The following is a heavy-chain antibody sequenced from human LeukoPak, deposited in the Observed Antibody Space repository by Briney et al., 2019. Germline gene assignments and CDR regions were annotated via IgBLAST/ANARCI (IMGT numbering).Heavy chain of an antibody. CDR3: ARDWDYYDSSGIDY. V-gene: IGHV3-48*02. CDR1: GFTFSSDS. D-gene: IGHD3-22*01. J-gene: IGHJ4*02. CDR2: ISSSSSTI. Sequence: PGGALRLSCAASGFTFSSDSMNWVRQAPGKGLEWGSYISSSSSTIYYADSVKGRFTISRDNAKSSLYLQMNSLRDEDTAVYYCARDWDYYDSSGIDYWGQGTQVTVSS.